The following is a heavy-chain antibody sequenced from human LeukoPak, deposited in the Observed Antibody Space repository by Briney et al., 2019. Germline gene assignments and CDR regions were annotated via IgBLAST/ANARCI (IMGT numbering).Heavy chain of an antibody. D-gene: IGHD5-12*01. CDR3: ARDPSNSAGYHAHFDS. CDR1: GYTFTGYY. CDR2: INPNSGGT. J-gene: IGHJ4*02. V-gene: IGHV1-2*06. Sequence: RASVKVSCKASGYTFTGYYMHWVRQAPGQGLEWMGRINPNSGGTNYAQKFQGRVTMTRDTSISTAYMELSRLRSDDTAVYYCARDPSNSAGYHAHFDSWGQGTLVTVSS.